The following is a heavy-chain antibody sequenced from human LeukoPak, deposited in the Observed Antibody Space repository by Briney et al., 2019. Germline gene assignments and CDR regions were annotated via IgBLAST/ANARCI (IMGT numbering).Heavy chain of an antibody. CDR1: GDSVSSNTAA. D-gene: IGHD2-15*01. V-gene: IGHV6-1*01. CDR3: ARDRVGYCSGGSCYSGYDY. Sequence: SQTLSLTCAISGDSVSSNTAAWNWNRQSPSRGLEWLGRTYYRSTWYNDYAVSVKSRININPDTSKNQFSLQLNSVTPEDTAVYYCARDRVGYCSGGSCYSGYDYWGQGTLVTVSS. CDR2: TYYRSTWYN. J-gene: IGHJ4*02.